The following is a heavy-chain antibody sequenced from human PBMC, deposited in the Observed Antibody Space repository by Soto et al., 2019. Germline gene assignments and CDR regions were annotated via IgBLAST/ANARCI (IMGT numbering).Heavy chain of an antibody. CDR3: ARANADYGSGSYLAFDI. CDR2: INHSGST. J-gene: IGHJ3*02. D-gene: IGHD3-10*01. Sequence: SETLSLTCTVSGGSISSSSYYWGWIRQPPGKGLEWIGEINHSGSTNYNPSLKSRVTISVDTSKNQFSLKLSSVTAADTAVYYCARANADYGSGSYLAFDIWGQGTMVTVSS. CDR1: GGSISSSSYY. V-gene: IGHV4-39*07.